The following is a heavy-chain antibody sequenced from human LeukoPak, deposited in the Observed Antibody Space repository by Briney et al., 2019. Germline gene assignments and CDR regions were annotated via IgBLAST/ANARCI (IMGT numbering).Heavy chain of an antibody. CDR1: GYTFTSYG. D-gene: IGHD2-2*01. J-gene: IGHJ4*02. Sequence: ASVKVSCKASGYTFTSYGISWVRQATGQGLEWMGWISAYNGNTNYAQKLQGRVTMTTDTSTSTAYMELRSLRSDDTAVYYCARDVALEIVVVPAAYDYWGQGTLVTVSS. CDR3: ARDVALEIVVVPAAYDY. V-gene: IGHV1-18*01. CDR2: ISAYNGNT.